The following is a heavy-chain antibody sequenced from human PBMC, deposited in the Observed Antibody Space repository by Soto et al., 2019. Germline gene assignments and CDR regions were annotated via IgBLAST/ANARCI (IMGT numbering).Heavy chain of an antibody. J-gene: IGHJ6*02. V-gene: IGHV5-51*01. CDR3: ASGRGYSYVYGMDV. CDR1: GYDFSRHW. D-gene: IGHD5-18*01. CDR2: VYPGDSET. Sequence: PGESLKISCKGSGYDFSRHWIAWVRQKPGKGLEWMGIVYPGDSETRYSPSFQGQVTMSADKSTDTAYLQWSSLKASDTAMYYCASGRGYSYVYGMDVWGQGTTVTVSS.